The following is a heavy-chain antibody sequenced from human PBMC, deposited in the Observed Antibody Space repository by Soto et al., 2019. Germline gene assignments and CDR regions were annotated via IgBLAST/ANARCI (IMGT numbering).Heavy chain of an antibody. CDR1: GFTFSSYG. CDR3: ARDRYYYDSSGYPTHDAFDI. J-gene: IGHJ3*02. V-gene: IGHV3-33*01. CDR2: IWYDGSNK. D-gene: IGHD3-22*01. Sequence: LRLSCAASGFTFSSYGMHWVRQAPGKGLEWVAVIWYDGSNKYYADSVKGRFTISRDNSKDTLYLQMNSLRAEDTAVYYCARDRYYYDSSGYPTHDAFDIWGQGTMVTVSS.